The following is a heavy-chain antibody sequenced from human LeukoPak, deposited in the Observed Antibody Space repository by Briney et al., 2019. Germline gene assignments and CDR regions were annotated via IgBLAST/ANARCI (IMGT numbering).Heavy chain of an antibody. CDR3: ARGSYLYD. J-gene: IGHJ4*02. V-gene: IGHV1-2*02. Sequence: GASVKVSCKASGYTYTDYYLHWVRQAPGQGLEGVGWINPNPNSGGTSYGQKFQGRVTMTRDTSINTAYMELSGLRSDDTAVYFCARGSYLYDWGQGTLVTVSS. CDR1: GYTYTDYY. D-gene: IGHD1-26*01. CDR2: INPNPNSGGT.